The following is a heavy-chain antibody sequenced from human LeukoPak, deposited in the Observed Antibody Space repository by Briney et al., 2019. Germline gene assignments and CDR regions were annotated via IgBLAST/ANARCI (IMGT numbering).Heavy chain of an antibody. V-gene: IGHV3-30-3*01. CDR2: ISYDGSNK. J-gene: IGHJ3*02. Sequence: GGSLRLSCAASGFTFSSYAMHWVRQAPGKGLEWVAVISYDGSNKYYADSVKGRFTISRDNSKNTLYLQMNSLRAEDTAVYYCARDPSVVAATNDAFDIWGQGTMVTVSS. CDR3: ARDPSVVAATNDAFDI. D-gene: IGHD2-15*01. CDR1: GFTFSSYA.